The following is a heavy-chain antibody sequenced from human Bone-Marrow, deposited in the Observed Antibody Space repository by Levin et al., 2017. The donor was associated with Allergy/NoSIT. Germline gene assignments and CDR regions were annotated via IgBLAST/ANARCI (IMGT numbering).Heavy chain of an antibody. D-gene: IGHD3-22*01. CDR2: IKQDGSEK. CDR1: GFTFSSYW. V-gene: IGHV3-7*01. CDR3: ARGGDYYDSSGYQGPHFDY. Sequence: GGSLRLSCAASGFTFSSYWMSWVRQAPGKGLEWVANIKQDGSEKYYVDSVKGRFTISRDNAKNSLYLQMNSLRAEDTAVYYCARGGDYYDSSGYQGPHFDYWGQGTLVTVSS. J-gene: IGHJ4*02.